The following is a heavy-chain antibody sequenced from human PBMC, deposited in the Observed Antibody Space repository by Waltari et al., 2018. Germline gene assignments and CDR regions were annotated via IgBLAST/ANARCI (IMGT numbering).Heavy chain of an antibody. CDR2: INPSGGST. CDR1: GYTFTSYY. CDR3: ARDRRDIVVVPAATLPDY. Sequence: QVQLVQSGAEVKKPGASVKVSCKASGYTFTSYYMHWVRQAPGQGLECMGIINPSGGSTSYAQKFQGRVTMTRDTSTSTVYMELSSLRSEDTAVYYCARDRRDIVVVPAATLPDYWGQGTLVTVSS. J-gene: IGHJ4*02. D-gene: IGHD2-2*01. V-gene: IGHV1-46*01.